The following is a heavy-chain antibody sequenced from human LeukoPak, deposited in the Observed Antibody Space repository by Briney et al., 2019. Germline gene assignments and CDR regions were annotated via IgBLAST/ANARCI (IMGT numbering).Heavy chain of an antibody. D-gene: IGHD3-22*01. J-gene: IGHJ4*02. V-gene: IGHV3-9*01. CDR1: GFTFDDYA. CDR3: AKDMYPSSDSSGYYYPGY. Sequence: PGRSLRLSCAASGFTFDDYAMHWVRQAPGKGLEWGSGISWNSGSIGYADSVKGRFTISRDNAKNSLYLQMNSLRAEDTALYYCAKDMYPSSDSSGYYYPGYWGQGTLVTVSS. CDR2: ISWNSGSI.